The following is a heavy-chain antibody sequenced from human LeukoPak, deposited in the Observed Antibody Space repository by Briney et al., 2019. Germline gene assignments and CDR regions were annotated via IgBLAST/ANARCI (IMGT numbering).Heavy chain of an antibody. J-gene: IGHJ3*02. CDR3: ARERSGYCSGGSCYANDAFDI. CDR1: GYSISSGYY. D-gene: IGHD2-15*01. V-gene: IGHV4-38-2*02. Sequence: SETLSLTCTVSGYSISSGYYWGWIRQPPGKGLEWIGSIYHSGSTYYNPSLKSRVTISVDTSKNQFSLKLSSVTAADTAVYYCARERSGYCSGGSCYANDAFDIWGQGTMVTVSS. CDR2: IYHSGST.